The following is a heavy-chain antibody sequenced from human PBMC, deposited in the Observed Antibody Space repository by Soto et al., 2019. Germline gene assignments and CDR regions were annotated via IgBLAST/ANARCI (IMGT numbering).Heavy chain of an antibody. J-gene: IGHJ6*02. CDR2: IRIKVNDYAT. Sequence: EVQLVESGGGLVQPGGCLRLSCAASGFTFSDSAVHWVRQASGRGLEWVVRIRIKVNDYATAYTTSVKGRFIISRDDSKNTAFLQMHSLKNEDTAVYYCRNGIDVWGQGTTVTVSS. CDR3: RNGIDV. CDR1: GFTFSDSA. V-gene: IGHV3-73*02.